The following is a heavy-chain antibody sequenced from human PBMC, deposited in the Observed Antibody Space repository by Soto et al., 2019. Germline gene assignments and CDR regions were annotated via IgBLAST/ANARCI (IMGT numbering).Heavy chain of an antibody. CDR3: TRDVGFTVY. Sequence: QVQLVESGGGVVQPGRSLRLSCAASGFTFSSYGMYWVRQAPGKGLEWVAVIWYDGSNKYYEDSVKGRFTISRDNSRNTRYLQMNSLGAEDTAVYYCTRDVGFTVYWGQGTLVTVSS. CDR1: GFTFSSYG. J-gene: IGHJ4*02. D-gene: IGHD2-15*01. V-gene: IGHV3-33*01. CDR2: IWYDGSNK.